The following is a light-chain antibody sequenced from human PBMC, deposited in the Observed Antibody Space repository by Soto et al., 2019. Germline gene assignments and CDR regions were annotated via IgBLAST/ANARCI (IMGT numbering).Light chain of an antibody. V-gene: IGLV2-23*01. CDR3: SSYAGYSTSVV. J-gene: IGLJ2*01. CDR1: SSDVGSYNL. Sequence: QSVLTQPASVSGSPGQSITISCTGTSSDVGSYNLVSWYQQHPGKAPKLMIYEANKRPSGVSDRFSGSKSGNTASLTISGLQAEDEAEYYCSSYAGYSTSVVFGGGTKLPS. CDR2: EAN.